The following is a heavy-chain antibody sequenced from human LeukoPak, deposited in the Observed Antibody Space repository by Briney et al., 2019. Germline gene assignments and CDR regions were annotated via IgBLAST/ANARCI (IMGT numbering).Heavy chain of an antibody. CDR1: GGTFSSYA. CDR3: ARDQNVNIVATMSY. J-gene: IGHJ4*02. CDR2: IIPIFGTT. D-gene: IGHD5-12*01. Sequence: SVKVSCKASGGTFSSYAISWVRQVPGQGLEWMGGIIPIFGTTNYTQNYHSRVTITANKSTNTAYMELSSLKSEDTAVYYCARDQNVNIVATMSYWGQGTLVTVSS. V-gene: IGHV1-69*06.